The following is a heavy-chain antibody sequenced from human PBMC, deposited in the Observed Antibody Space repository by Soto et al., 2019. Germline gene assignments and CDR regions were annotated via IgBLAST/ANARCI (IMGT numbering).Heavy chain of an antibody. CDR3: AGSYDYGDYAFDF. V-gene: IGHV4-59*08. CDR2: IYYSGTT. CDR1: GGSISSNY. D-gene: IGHD4-17*01. Sequence: QVQLQESGPGLVKPSETLSLTCTVSGGSISSNYWSWIRQPPGKGLEWIGCIYYSGTTNYTPSLKSRVTISLDTPKNQSSLKLSSLTAADTAVYYCAGSYDYGDYAFDFWGQGTLVTVSS. J-gene: IGHJ4*02.